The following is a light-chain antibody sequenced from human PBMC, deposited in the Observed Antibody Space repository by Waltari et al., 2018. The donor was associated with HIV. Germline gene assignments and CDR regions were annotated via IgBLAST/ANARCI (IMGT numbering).Light chain of an antibody. CDR1: QSVSNNY. Sequence: ELVLTQSPGTLSLSPGGIATLSCRASQSVSNNYLAWYQQKPGQAPRLLIYVASSRDTGIPYRFSGSGSGTDFTLTISRLQPEDLAVYHCQQYGNSPYTFGQGTKLEIK. CDR2: VAS. V-gene: IGKV3-20*01. CDR3: QQYGNSPYT. J-gene: IGKJ2*01.